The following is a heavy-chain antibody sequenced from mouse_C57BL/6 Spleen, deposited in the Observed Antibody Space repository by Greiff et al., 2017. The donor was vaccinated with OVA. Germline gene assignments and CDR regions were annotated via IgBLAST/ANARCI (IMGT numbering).Heavy chain of an antibody. CDR3: ARRGGLRRTMDY. CDR2: IYPGDGDT. V-gene: IGHV1-82*01. D-gene: IGHD2-4*01. Sequence: VKLMESGPELVKPGASVKISCKASGYAFSSSWMNWVKQRPGKGLEWIGRIYPGDGDTNYNGKFKGKATLTADKSSSTAYMQLSSLTSEDSAVYFCARRGGLRRTMDYWGQGTSVTVSS. J-gene: IGHJ4*01. CDR1: GYAFSSSW.